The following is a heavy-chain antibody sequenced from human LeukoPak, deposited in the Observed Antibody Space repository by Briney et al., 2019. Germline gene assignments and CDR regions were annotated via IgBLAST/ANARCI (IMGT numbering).Heavy chain of an antibody. CDR2: INWNGGST. V-gene: IGHV3-20*04. D-gene: IGHD3-22*01. J-gene: IGHJ4*02. CDR3: ARATHYYESSGYDY. CDR1: GFTFTNAW. Sequence: PGGSLRLSCGASGFTFTNAWMNWVREAPGKGPVGVSGINWNGGSTGYADSVKGRFTISRDNAKISLYLQMNRLRAEDTALYYCARATHYYESSGYDYWGQGTLVTVSS.